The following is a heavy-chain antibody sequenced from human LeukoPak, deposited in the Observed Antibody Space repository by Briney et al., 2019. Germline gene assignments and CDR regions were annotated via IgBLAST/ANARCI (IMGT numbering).Heavy chain of an antibody. J-gene: IGHJ6*02. CDR1: GGSISSYY. CDR3: ARVIVAIFYGMDV. Sequence: SETLSLTCTVSGGSISSYYWSWIRQPPGKGLEWIGYIYYSGTTNYNPSLKSRVTISVDTSKNQFSLKLSSVTAADTAVCYCARVIVAIFYGMDVWGQGTTVTVSS. V-gene: IGHV4-59*08. D-gene: IGHD5-12*01. CDR2: IYYSGTT.